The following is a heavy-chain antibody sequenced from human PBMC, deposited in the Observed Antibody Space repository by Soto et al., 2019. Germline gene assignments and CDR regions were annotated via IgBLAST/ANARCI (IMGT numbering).Heavy chain of an antibody. J-gene: IGHJ4*02. CDR3: ARVAYDFWSGPLGYFDY. D-gene: IGHD3-3*01. CDR1: GGSFSGYY. CDR2: INHSGST. V-gene: IGHV4-34*01. Sequence: XTLSLPCAVYGGSFSGYYWSWIRQPPGKGLEWIGEINHSGSTNYNPSLKSRVTISVDTSKNQFYLKLSSVTAADTAVYYFARVAYDFWSGPLGYFDYWGQGTLGPVSS.